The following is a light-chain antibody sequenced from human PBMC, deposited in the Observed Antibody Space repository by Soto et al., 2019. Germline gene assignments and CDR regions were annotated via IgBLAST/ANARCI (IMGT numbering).Light chain of an antibody. CDR2: STD. CDR3: QAWDSSTAV. J-gene: IGLJ2*01. CDR1: NSNIGSNY. V-gene: IGLV1-47*01. Sequence: QSVLTQPPSASGTPGQTVTVSCSGSNSNIGSNYVFWYQQVPGMAPKLLISSTDQRPSGVPERFSGSNSGNTATLTISGTQAMDEGDYYCQAWDSSTAVFGGGTKLTVL.